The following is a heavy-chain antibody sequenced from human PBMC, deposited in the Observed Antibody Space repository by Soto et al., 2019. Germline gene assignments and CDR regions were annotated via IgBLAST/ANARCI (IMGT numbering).Heavy chain of an antibody. D-gene: IGHD1-1*01. J-gene: IGHJ4*02. V-gene: IGHV3-30-3*01. CDR2: ISYDGSNK. Sequence: QVQLVESGGGVVQPGRSLRLSCAASGFTFSSYAMHWVRQAPGKGLEWVAVISYDGSNKYYADSVKGRFTISRDNSKNTLYLQMNSLRAEDTAVYYCARAGGEPYWGQGTLVTVSS. CDR1: GFTFSSYA. CDR3: ARAGGEPY.